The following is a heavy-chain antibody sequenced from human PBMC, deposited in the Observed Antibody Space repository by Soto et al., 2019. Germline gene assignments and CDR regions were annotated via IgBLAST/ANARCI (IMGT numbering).Heavy chain of an antibody. J-gene: IGHJ4*02. D-gene: IGHD5-12*01. CDR1: GFTFSSYA. V-gene: IGHV3-23*01. CDR2: ISGSGGST. Sequence: EVQLLESGGGLVQPGGSLRLSCAASGFTFSSYAMSWVRQAPGKGLEWVSAISGSGGSTYYADSVKGRFTISRDNSKNTLYLQMNSLRAEDTAVYYWAKGIEMATIIFVDYWGQGTLVTVSS. CDR3: AKGIEMATIIFVDY.